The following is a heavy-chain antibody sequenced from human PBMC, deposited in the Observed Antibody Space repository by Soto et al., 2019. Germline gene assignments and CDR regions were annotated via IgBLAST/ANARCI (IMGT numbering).Heavy chain of an antibody. V-gene: IGHV1-69*06. D-gene: IGHD2-15*01. Sequence: SVRVSCKACGGTFSSYAISWVRQAPGQGLEWMGGVIPIFGTANYAQKFQGRVTITADKSTSTAYMELSSLRSEDTAVYYCAVLVVVAARDVWGQGTTVTVSS. CDR3: AVLVVVAARDV. CDR2: VIPIFGTA. J-gene: IGHJ6*02. CDR1: GGTFSSYA.